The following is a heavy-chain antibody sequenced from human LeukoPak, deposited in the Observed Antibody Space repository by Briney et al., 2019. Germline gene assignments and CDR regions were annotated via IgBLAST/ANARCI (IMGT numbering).Heavy chain of an antibody. D-gene: IGHD2-15*01. CDR3: AREYCSGGACYGYFYYYMDV. V-gene: IGHV1-18*01. J-gene: IGHJ6*03. CDR1: GYTFTSYG. CDR2: ISAFNGNT. Sequence: ASVKVSCKASGYTFTSYGISWVRQAPGQGLEWMGGISAFNGNTHYAQNLQGRVTMTTDTSTSTAYMELRSLRSDDTAVYYCAREYCSGGACYGYFYYYMDVWGKGTTVTVSS.